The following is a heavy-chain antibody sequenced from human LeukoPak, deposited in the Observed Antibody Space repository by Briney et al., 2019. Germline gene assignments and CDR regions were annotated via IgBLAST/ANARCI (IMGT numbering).Heavy chain of an antibody. V-gene: IGHV3-9*01. J-gene: IGHJ4*02. CDR2: ISWNSGSI. D-gene: IGHD3-10*01. CDR3: AKDRAMVRGVIVDY. Sequence: PGRSLRLSCAASGFTFDDYALHWVRQAPGKGLEWVSGISWNSGSIGYADSVKGRFTISRDNAKNSLYLQMNSLRAEDTALYYCAKDRAMVRGVIVDYWGQGTLVTVSS. CDR1: GFTFDDYA.